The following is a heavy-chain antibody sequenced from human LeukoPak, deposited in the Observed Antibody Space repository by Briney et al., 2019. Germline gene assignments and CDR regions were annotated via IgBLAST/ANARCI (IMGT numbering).Heavy chain of an antibody. V-gene: IGHV4-59*01. Sequence: SETLSLTCTVSGCCISTYYWSWIRQPPGKGLEWIGYIFYSGSTNYNPSLKSRVTISVDTSKNQFSLKLSSVTAADTAVYYCARSPMVRGVTTFDYWDQGTLVTVSS. CDR1: GCCISTYY. J-gene: IGHJ4*02. D-gene: IGHD3-10*01. CDR2: IFYSGST. CDR3: ARSPMVRGVTTFDY.